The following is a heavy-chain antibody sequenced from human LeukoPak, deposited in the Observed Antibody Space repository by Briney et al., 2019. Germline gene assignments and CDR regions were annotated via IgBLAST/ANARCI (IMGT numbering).Heavy chain of an antibody. CDR1: GFTFSSYW. CDR3: ARRITGWFDP. V-gene: IGHV3-74*01. D-gene: IGHD1-14*01. Sequence: PGGSLRLSCAASGFTFSSYWMHWVRQAPEKGLVWVSRINSDGSSTSYADSVKGRFTISRDNAKNTLYLQMNSLRAEDTAVYYCARRITGWFDPWGQGTLVTVSS. J-gene: IGHJ5*02. CDR2: INSDGSST.